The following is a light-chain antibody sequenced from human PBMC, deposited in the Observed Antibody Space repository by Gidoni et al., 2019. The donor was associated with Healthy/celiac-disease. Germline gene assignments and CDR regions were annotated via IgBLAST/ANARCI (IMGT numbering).Light chain of an antibody. CDR3: QQSYSTPWT. Sequence: DIQMTQSPSSLSASVGDRVTITCRASQSISSYLNWYQQKPGNAPKLLIYAASSLQSGVPSRFSGSGAGTDFTLTISSLQPEDFATYYCQQSYSTPWTCGQGTKVESK. CDR1: QSISSY. CDR2: AAS. V-gene: IGKV1-39*01. J-gene: IGKJ1*01.